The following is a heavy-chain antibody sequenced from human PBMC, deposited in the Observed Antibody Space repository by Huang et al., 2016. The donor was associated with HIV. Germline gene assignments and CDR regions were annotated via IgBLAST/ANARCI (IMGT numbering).Heavy chain of an antibody. J-gene: IGHJ4*02. CDR2: IYPRDSET. CDR1: GYGVSSYW. D-gene: IGHD5-18*01. Sequence: EVLLVQSGAELEEPGESLKISCKASGYGVSSYWIGWVRQKPGKGLEWMGSIYPRDSETTSSPSFHGQVTISADKSTRTAYLQWESLKAPDTAIYFCARQVDGFRSHFDFWGQGTLVSVSS. V-gene: IGHV5-51*01. CDR3: ARQVDGFRSHFDF.